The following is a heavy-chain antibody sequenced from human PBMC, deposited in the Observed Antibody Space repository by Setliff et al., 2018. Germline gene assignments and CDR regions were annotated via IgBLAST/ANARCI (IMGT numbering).Heavy chain of an antibody. V-gene: IGHV1-69*10. CDR2: IIPILGIA. J-gene: IGHJ4*02. CDR1: GGTFSSYA. Sequence: GASVKVSCKASGGTFSSYAISWVRQASGQGLEWMGGIIPILGIANYAQKFQGRVTVTADESTSTAYMELSSLRSEDTAVYYCARGIEPLLPVPDYWGQGTLVTVSS. D-gene: IGHD3-10*01. CDR3: ARGIEPLLPVPDY.